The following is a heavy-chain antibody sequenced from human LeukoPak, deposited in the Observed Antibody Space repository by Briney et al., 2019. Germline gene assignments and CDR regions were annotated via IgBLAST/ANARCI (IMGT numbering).Heavy chain of an antibody. CDR1: GGTFSSYA. J-gene: IGHJ4*02. V-gene: IGHV1-69*01. D-gene: IGHD1-26*01. CDR2: IIPIFGTA. Sequence: SVKVSYKASGGTFSSYAISWVRQAPGQGLEWMGGIIPIFGTANYAQKFQGRVTITADESTSTAYMELSSLRSEDTAVYYCARTIVGTIGGGGYYFDYWGQGTLVTVSS. CDR3: ARTIVGTIGGGGYYFDY.